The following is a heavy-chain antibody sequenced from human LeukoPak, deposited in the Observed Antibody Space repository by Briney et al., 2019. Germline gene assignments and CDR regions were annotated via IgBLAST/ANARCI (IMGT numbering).Heavy chain of an antibody. Sequence: GGSLRLSCAASGFTFSDYTMNWVRQTPGKGLEWVSSISSGGTYKYYTDSVKGRFTISRDNAQNSLYLQMNSLRAEDSSVYYCARPTTVTTVSADAFDIWGQGTMVTVSS. J-gene: IGHJ3*02. D-gene: IGHD4-17*01. CDR3: ARPTTVTTVSADAFDI. CDR1: GFTFSDYT. V-gene: IGHV3-21*01. CDR2: ISSGGTYK.